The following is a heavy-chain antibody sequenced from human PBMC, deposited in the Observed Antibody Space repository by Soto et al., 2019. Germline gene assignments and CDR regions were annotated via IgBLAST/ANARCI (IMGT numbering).Heavy chain of an antibody. CDR1: GFSLSTSGVG. V-gene: IGHV2-5*02. CDR2: IYWDDDK. D-gene: IGHD4-4*01. J-gene: IGHJ4*02. CDR3: AHLSTVTTGFDY. Sequence: QITLKESGPTLVKPTQTLTLTCTFSGFSLSTSGVGVGWIRQPPGKALEWLALIYWDDDKRYSPSLKSGLTITKDTSKLQVVLTMTNFDPVDTATYYCAHLSTVTTGFDYWGQGTLVTVSS.